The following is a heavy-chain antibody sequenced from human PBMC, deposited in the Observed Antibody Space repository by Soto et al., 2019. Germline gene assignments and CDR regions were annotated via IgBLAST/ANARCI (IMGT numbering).Heavy chain of an antibody. Sequence: SETLSLTCTVSGASIRSVAYWGWIRQPPGKGLEWIGSIYSIGNTYYNPSLKSGVTISADTSKNQFSLNLISVTAADTAVYYCRRRSRYSTDVWXKXITVT. CDR3: RRRSRYSTDV. CDR1: GASIRSVAY. CDR2: IYSIGNT. V-gene: IGHV4-38-2*02. D-gene: IGHD4-4*01. J-gene: IGHJ6*03.